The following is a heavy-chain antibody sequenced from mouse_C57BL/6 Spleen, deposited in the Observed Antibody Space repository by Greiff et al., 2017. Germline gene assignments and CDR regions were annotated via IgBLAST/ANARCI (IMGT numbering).Heavy chain of an antibody. CDR2: INPNYGPT. Sequence: EVQLQQSGPELVKPGASVKISCKASGYSFTDYNMNWVKQSNGKSLEWIGVINPNYGPTSYNQKFKGKATLTVDQYSSTAYMQLNSLTSEDSADYYCADRAGSVVEGYFDYWGQGTTLTVSS. D-gene: IGHD3-2*01. J-gene: IGHJ2*01. CDR3: ADRAGSVVEGYFDY. V-gene: IGHV1-39*01. CDR1: GYSFTDYN.